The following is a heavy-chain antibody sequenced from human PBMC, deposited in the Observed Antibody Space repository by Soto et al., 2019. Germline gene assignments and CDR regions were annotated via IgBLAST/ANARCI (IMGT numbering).Heavy chain of an antibody. D-gene: IGHD6-13*01. CDR3: AGLDSSRWYRDY. CDR2: IYYSGST. J-gene: IGHJ4*02. Sequence: PSETLSLTCTVSGGSMSSSRYYWGWIRQPPGKGLEWIGSIYYSGSTNYNPSLKSRVTISVDTSKNQFSLKLSSVTAADTAFYYCAGLDSSRWYRDYWGQGTPVTVS. CDR1: GGSMSSSRYY. V-gene: IGHV4-39*01.